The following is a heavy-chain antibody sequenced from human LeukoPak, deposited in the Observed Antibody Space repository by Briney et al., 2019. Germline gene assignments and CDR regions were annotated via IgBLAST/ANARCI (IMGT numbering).Heavy chain of an antibody. CDR2: INRSSST. Sequence: PSETMSLTCAVYGRSFSYYYWRWIRKPPGKGLEWIGEINRSSSTNYNPSLKSRVTISVDTSNNQFSLKLSSVTAADTAVYYCARGFSYYYDSSGYGNWFDSRGQGTLVTVSS. D-gene: IGHD3-22*01. V-gene: IGHV4-34*01. CDR3: ARGFSYYYDSSGYGNWFDS. J-gene: IGHJ5*01. CDR1: GRSFSYYY.